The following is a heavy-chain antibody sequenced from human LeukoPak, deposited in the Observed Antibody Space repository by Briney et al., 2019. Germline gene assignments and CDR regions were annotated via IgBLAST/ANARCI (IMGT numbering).Heavy chain of an antibody. Sequence: GASVKVSCKASGGTFSSYAISWVRQAPGQGLEWMGGIIPIFGTANYAQKFQGRVTITADKSTSTAYMELSSLRSEDTAVYYCARVPGIYYDSSVDIWGQGTLVTVSS. CDR3: ARVPGIYYDSSVDI. CDR1: GGTFSSYA. V-gene: IGHV1-69*06. J-gene: IGHJ4*02. D-gene: IGHD3-22*01. CDR2: IIPIFGTA.